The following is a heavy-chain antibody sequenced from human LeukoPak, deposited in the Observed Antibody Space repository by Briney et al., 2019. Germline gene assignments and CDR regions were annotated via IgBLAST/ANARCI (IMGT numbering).Heavy chain of an antibody. CDR3: ATENYYDGSGFSKAFDY. CDR2: IEPKSGVT. Sequence: ASVKVSCKTSGYSFSGKLLHWLRQAPGHGLQYMGGIEPKSGVTVYAPNFRGRVTVTSDTSVSTGYLELRGLRYDDTAVYYCATENYYDGSGFSKAFDYWGQGTLVTVSS. J-gene: IGHJ4*02. V-gene: IGHV1-2*02. D-gene: IGHD3-22*01. CDR1: GYSFSGKL.